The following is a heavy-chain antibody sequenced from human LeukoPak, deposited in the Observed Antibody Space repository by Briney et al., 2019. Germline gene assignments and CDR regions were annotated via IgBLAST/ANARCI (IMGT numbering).Heavy chain of an antibody. V-gene: IGHV4-31*03. CDR1: GGSISSGGYY. D-gene: IGHD2-15*01. J-gene: IGHJ6*02. Sequence: SETLSLTCTVSGGSISSGGYYWSWIRQHPGKGLEWIGYIYYSGSTYYNPSLKSRVTMSVDTSKNQFSLKLSSVTAADTAVYYCARDWVYCSGGSCYPYYYYGMDVWGQGTTVTVSS. CDR2: IYYSGST. CDR3: ARDWVYCSGGSCYPYYYYGMDV.